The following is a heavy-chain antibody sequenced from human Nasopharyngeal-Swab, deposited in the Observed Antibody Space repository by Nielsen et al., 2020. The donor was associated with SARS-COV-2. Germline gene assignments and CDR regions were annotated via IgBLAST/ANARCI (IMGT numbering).Heavy chain of an antibody. CDR2: IYYSGST. D-gene: IGHD3-22*01. V-gene: IGHV4-59*13. Sequence: GSLRLSCTVSGGSISSYYWSWIRQPPGKGLEWIGYIYYSGSTNYNPSLKSRVTISVGTSKNQFSLKLSSVTAADTAVYYCARGRGYYDSSGYYFDYWGQGTLVTVSS. CDR3: ARGRGYYDSSGYYFDY. CDR1: GGSISSYY. J-gene: IGHJ4*02.